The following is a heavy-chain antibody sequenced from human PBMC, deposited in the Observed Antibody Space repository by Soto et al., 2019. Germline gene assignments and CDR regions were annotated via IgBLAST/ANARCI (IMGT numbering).Heavy chain of an antibody. CDR2: MNPNSGNT. Sequence: ASVKVSCKASGYTFTSYDINWVRQATGQGLEWMGWMNPNSGNTGYAQKFQGRVTMTRNTSISTAYVELSSLRSEDTAVYYCARAPRWGYDFWSGYTPWDSYYYYGMDVWGQGTTVTVSS. CDR3: ARAPRWGYDFWSGYTPWDSYYYYGMDV. V-gene: IGHV1-8*01. J-gene: IGHJ6*02. D-gene: IGHD3-3*01. CDR1: GYTFTSYD.